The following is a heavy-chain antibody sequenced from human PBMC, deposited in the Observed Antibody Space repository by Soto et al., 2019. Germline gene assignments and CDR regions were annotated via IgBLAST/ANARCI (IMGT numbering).Heavy chain of an antibody. V-gene: IGHV3-23*01. CDR1: GFTFSSYA. CDR3: AKVNLGCDILTGYLAY. CDR2: ISGSGGST. D-gene: IGHD3-9*01. Sequence: GGSLRLSCAASGFTFSSYAMSWVRQAPGKGLEWVSAISGSGGSTYYADSVKGRFTISRDNSKNTLYLQMNSLRAEDTAVYYCAKVNLGCDILTGYLAYWGQGTLVTVS. J-gene: IGHJ4*02.